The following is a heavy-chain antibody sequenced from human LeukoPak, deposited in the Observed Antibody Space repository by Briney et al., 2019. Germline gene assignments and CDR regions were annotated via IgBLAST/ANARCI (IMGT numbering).Heavy chain of an antibody. V-gene: IGHV3-11*01. CDR1: GFTFSDYY. Sequence: SGGSLRLSCAASGFTFSDYYMSWIRQAPGKGLEWVSYISSSGSTIYYADSVKGRFTISRDNAKNSLYLQMNSLRAEDTAVYYCAGEPAEGTTVTTREGSFDYWGQGTLVTVSS. CDR3: AGEPAEGTTVTTREGSFDY. J-gene: IGHJ4*02. CDR2: ISSSGSTI. D-gene: IGHD4-17*01.